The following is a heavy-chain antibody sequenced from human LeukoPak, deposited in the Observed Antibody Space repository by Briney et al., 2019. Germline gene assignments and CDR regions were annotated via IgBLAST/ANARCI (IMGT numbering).Heavy chain of an antibody. V-gene: IGHV4-34*01. CDR2: INHSGST. J-gene: IGHJ4*02. Sequence: SETLSLTCAVYGGSFSGYYWSWIRQPPGKGLEWIGEINHSGSTNYNPSLKSRVTISVDTSKNQFSLKLTSVTAADTAVYYCAGGPSRAFVVVTVIGFDYWGQGTLVTVSS. CDR1: GGSFSGYY. CDR3: AGGPSRAFVVVTVIGFDY. D-gene: IGHD2-21*02.